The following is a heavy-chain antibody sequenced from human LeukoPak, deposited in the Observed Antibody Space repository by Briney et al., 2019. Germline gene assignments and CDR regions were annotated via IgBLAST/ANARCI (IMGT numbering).Heavy chain of an antibody. D-gene: IGHD3-22*01. V-gene: IGHV1-24*01. J-gene: IGHJ5*02. CDR1: GYTFTGYY. CDR2: FDPEDGET. Sequence: GASVKVSCKASGYTFTGYYMHWVRQAPGKGLEWMGGFDPEDGETIYAQKFQGRVTMTEDTSTDTAYMELSSLRSEDTAVYYCATDQNYYDSLYGSWGQGTLVTVSS. CDR3: ATDQNYYDSLYGS.